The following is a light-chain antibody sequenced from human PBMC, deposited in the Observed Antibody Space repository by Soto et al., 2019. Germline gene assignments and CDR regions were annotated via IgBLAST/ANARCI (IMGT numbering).Light chain of an antibody. V-gene: IGKV3-20*01. J-gene: IGKJ1*01. Sequence: EIVLTQSPGTLSVSPWEGATLSCRASQSVSSSYLAWYQQKPGQAPRLLIHGASTRATGIPARFSGSGSGTDFTLTISRLEPEDFAVYYCQQYGSSGTFGQGTKVDIK. CDR2: GAS. CDR3: QQYGSSGT. CDR1: QSVSSSY.